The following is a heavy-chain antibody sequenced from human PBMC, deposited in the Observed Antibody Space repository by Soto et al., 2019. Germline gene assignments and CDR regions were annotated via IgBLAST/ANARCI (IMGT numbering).Heavy chain of an antibody. J-gene: IGHJ3*02. D-gene: IGHD3-22*01. CDR2: IYYSGST. V-gene: IGHV4-59*01. CDR1: GGSISSYY. Sequence: QVQLQESGPGLVKPSETLSLTCTVSGGSISSYYWSWIRQPPGKGLEWIGYIYYSGSTNYNPSLKRRVTISVDTSKNQFSLKLSSVTAADTAVYYCASAASITMIGGAFDIWGQGTMVTVSS. CDR3: ASAASITMIGGAFDI.